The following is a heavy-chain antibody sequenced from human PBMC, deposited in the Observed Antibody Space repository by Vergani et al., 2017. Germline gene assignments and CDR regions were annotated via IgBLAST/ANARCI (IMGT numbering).Heavy chain of an antibody. CDR2: ISDSGGST. Sequence: EVQLLESGGGLVQPGGSLRLSCAASGFTFSSYAMSWVRQAPGKGLEWVSAISDSGGSTYYADSVKGRFTISRDNSKNTLYLQMNSLRAEDTAVYYCAIRVYYYDSSGSYWGEGTLVTVYS. CDR1: GFTFSSYA. CDR3: AIRVYYYDSSGSY. D-gene: IGHD3-22*01. V-gene: IGHV3-23*01. J-gene: IGHJ4*02.